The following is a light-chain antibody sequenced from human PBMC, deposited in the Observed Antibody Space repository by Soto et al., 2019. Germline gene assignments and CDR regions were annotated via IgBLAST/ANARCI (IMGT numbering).Light chain of an antibody. CDR3: QQYNDWPLPT. V-gene: IGKV3-15*01. J-gene: IGKJ4*01. CDR1: HSVITN. Sequence: EIVMTQSPATLFVSPGERVTLSCRASHSVITNLAWYQHKPGQAPRLLIYGASTRAAGIPARFSGSGSGTEFTLTISSLESEDFGFYYCQQYNDWPLPTFGGGTKVEIK. CDR2: GAS.